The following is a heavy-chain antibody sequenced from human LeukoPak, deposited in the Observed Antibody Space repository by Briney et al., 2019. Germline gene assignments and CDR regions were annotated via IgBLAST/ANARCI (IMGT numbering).Heavy chain of an antibody. V-gene: IGHV3-48*02. J-gene: IGHJ4*02. CDR1: GFTFSSYS. Sequence: GGSLRLSCAVSGFTFSSYSMNWVRQAPGKGLEWVSYISSISNTIYYADSVKGRFTISRDNAKNSLYLQMNSLRDDDTAVYYCSRVDYWGQGTLVTVSS. CDR3: SRVDY. CDR2: ISSISNTI.